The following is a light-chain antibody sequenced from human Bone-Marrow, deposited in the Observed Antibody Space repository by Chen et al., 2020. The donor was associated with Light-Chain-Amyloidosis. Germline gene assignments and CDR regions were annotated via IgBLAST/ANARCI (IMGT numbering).Light chain of an antibody. CDR1: QGMGSG. J-gene: IGKJ4*01. V-gene: IGKV1-12*01. CDR3: KRANRFPRA. CDR2: DAS. Sequence: DIQMTQSPSFVSASVGDRVTITCRASQGMGSGLAWYQQKPGNAPELLIYDASSLQSGVPSRFSGMGYGTDITLTLSRLQPEDFVTCYCKRANRFPRAFVGGTKVEIK.